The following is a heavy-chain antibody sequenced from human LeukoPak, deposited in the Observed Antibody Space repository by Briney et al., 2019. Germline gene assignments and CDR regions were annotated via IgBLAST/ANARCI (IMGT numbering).Heavy chain of an antibody. CDR3: ARSSGYDPGVEN. J-gene: IGHJ4*02. CDR2: IYYSGST. D-gene: IGHD3-22*01. V-gene: IGHV4-31*03. CDR1: GGSISSGGYY. Sequence: SETLSLTCTVSGGSISSGGYYWSWIRQHPGKGLEWIGYIYYSGSTYYNPSLKSRVTISVDTSKSQFSLKLSSVTAADTAVYYCARSSGYDPGVENWGQGTLVTVSS.